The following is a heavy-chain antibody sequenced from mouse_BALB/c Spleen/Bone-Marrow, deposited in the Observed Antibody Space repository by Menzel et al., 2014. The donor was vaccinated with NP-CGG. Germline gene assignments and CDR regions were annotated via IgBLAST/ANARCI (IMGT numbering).Heavy chain of an antibody. Sequence: QVQLQQSGSVLVRPGASVKLSCKASGYTFTSSWMHWAKQRPGQGLGWIGEIHPNSGNTNYNEKFKGKATLTVDTSSSTAYVDLSSLTSEDSAVYXXARSGFDYWGQGTTLTVAS. CDR1: GYTFTSSW. D-gene: IGHD4-1*01. V-gene: IGHV1S130*01. J-gene: IGHJ2*01. CDR2: IHPNSGNT. CDR3: ARSGFDY.